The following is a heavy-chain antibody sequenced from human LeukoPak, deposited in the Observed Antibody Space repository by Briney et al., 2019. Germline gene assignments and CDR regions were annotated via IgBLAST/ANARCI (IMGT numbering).Heavy chain of an antibody. CDR2: ISWNSGSI. CDR3: AGPLYDSSGY. V-gene: IGHV3-9*01. D-gene: IGHD3-22*01. CDR1: GFTFDDYA. J-gene: IGHJ4*02. Sequence: GGSLRLSCAASGFTFDDYAMHWVRQAPGKGLEWVSGISWNSGSIGYADSVKGRFTISRDNAKNSLYLQMNSLRAEDTAVYYCAGPLYDSSGYWGQGTLVTVSS.